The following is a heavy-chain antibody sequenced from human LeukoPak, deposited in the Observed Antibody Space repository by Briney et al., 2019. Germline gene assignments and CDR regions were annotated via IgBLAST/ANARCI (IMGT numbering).Heavy chain of an antibody. J-gene: IGHJ4*02. Sequence: SETLSLTCAVYGGSFSGHYWSWIRQPPGKGLEWIGEINHSGSTNYSPSLNSRVTISRDTSKSQFSLKLSSVTAADTAMYFCARGYNDSGWTHFDYWGQGTLVTVSS. V-gene: IGHV4-34*01. CDR3: ARGYNDSGWTHFDY. CDR2: INHSGST. CDR1: GGSFSGHY. D-gene: IGHD6-25*01.